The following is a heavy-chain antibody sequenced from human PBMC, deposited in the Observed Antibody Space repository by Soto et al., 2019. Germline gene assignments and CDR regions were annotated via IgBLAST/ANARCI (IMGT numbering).Heavy chain of an antibody. J-gene: IGHJ4*02. CDR1: GGSFSGYY. D-gene: IGHD3-22*01. V-gene: IGHV4-34*01. Sequence: SETLSLTCAVYGGSFSGYYWSWIRQPPGKGLEWIGEINHSGSTNYNPSLKSRVTISVDTSKNQFSLKLSSVTAADTAVYYCARGSDYYDSSGYQAYWGQGTLVTVSS. CDR3: ARGSDYYDSSGYQAY. CDR2: INHSGST.